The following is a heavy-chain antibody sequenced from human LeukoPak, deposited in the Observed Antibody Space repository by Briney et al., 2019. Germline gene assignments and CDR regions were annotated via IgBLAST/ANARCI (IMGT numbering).Heavy chain of an antibody. CDR3: ARGVPLVTTWFDP. D-gene: IGHD5-18*01. CDR1: GGSISSGDYY. V-gene: IGHV4-30-4*08. CDR2: IYYSGST. Sequence: SETLSLTCTVSGGSISSGDYYWSWIRQPPGKGLEWIGYIYYSGSTYYNPSLKSRVTISVDTSKNQFSLKLSSVTAADTAVYYCARGVPLVTTWFDPWGQGTLVTVSS. J-gene: IGHJ5*02.